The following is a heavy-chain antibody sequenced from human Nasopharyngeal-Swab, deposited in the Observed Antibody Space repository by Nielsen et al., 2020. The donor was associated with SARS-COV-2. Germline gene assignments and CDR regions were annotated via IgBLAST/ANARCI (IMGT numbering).Heavy chain of an antibody. CDR1: GFTFSSYG. Sequence: GESLKISCAASGFTFSSYGMHWVRQAPGKGLEWVAVISYDGSNKYYADSVKGRFTISRDNSKNTLYLQMNSLRAEDTAVYYCARAGLTMVRGVIKRYYYYMDVWGKGTTVTVSS. V-gene: IGHV3-30*03. CDR3: ARAGLTMVRGVIKRYYYYMDV. J-gene: IGHJ6*03. D-gene: IGHD3-10*01. CDR2: ISYDGSNK.